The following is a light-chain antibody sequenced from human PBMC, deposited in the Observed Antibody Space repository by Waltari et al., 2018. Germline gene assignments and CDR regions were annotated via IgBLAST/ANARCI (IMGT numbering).Light chain of an antibody. V-gene: IGLV1-40*01. Sequence: QSVLTQPPSVSGAPGQRVTISCTGSSSNIGAGYDVHWYQHLPGIAPKLLIKENRNRPSGVPDRFSGSKSGTSAYLAITGLQAEDEADYYCQSFDSSLGGSVFGTGTKVSVL. CDR3: QSFDSSLGGSV. J-gene: IGLJ1*01. CDR1: SSNIGAGYD. CDR2: ENR.